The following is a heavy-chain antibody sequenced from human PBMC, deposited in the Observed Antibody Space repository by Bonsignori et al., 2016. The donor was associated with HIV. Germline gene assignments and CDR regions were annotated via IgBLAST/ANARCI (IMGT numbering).Heavy chain of an antibody. V-gene: IGHV4-39*01. J-gene: IGHJ4*02. Sequence: QLQLQESGPGLVKPSETMSLTCTVSGGSISRSGYYWGWIRQPPGKGLEWIGTIYYSGSTYYNPSLKSRVTISVDTSKNQFSLKLGSVTAADTALYYCARHGRGPYYFDSWGQGTLGHRLF. CDR1: GGSISRSGYY. D-gene: IGHD3-10*01. CDR3: ARHGRGPYYFDS. CDR2: IYYSGST.